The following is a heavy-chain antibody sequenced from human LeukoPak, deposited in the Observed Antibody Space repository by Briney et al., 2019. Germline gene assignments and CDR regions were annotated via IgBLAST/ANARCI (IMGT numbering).Heavy chain of an antibody. V-gene: IGHV4-34*01. D-gene: IGHD1-26*01. CDR3: ARAEVVGAHLRSGYFQH. J-gene: IGHJ1*01. CDR1: GGSFSGYY. Sequence: PSETLSLTCAVYGGSFSGYYWSWIRQPPGKGLEWIGEINHSGSTNYNPSLKSRVTISVDTSKNQFSLNVSSVTAADTAVYYCARAEVVGAHLRSGYFQHWGQGTLVIVSS. CDR2: INHSGST.